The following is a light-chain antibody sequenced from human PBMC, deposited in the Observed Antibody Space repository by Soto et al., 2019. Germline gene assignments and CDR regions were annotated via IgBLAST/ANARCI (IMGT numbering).Light chain of an antibody. CDR1: ISNIGSKT. J-gene: IGLJ1*01. CDR2: SDD. CDR3: AAWDDRLSGYV. Sequence: QSVLTQPPSASGTPGQGVTISCSGSISNIGSKTVKWYQQFPGTAPQLLIYSDDHRPSGVPDRFSGSKSGTSACLAISGLQAEDGGEYYGAAWDDRLSGYVFGTGTKHNVL. V-gene: IGLV1-44*01.